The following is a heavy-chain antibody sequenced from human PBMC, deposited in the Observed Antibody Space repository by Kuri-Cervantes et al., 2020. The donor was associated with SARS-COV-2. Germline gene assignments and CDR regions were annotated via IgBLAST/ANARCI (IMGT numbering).Heavy chain of an antibody. CDR3: ARTGYCSSTSCYDNWFDP. J-gene: IGHJ5*02. V-gene: IGHV4-39*01. CDR2: IYYSGST. CDR1: GGSISSSSYY. Sequence: ESLKISCTVSGGSISSSSYYWGWIRQPPGKGLEWIGSIYYSGSTYYNPSLKSRVTISVDTSKNQFSLKLSSVTAADTAVYYCARTGYCSSTSCYDNWFDPWGQGNLVTVSS. D-gene: IGHD2-2*01.